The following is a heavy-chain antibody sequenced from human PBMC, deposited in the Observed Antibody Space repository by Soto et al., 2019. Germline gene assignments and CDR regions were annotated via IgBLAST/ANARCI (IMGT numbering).Heavy chain of an antibody. J-gene: IGHJ6*02. Sequence: ASVKVSCKASGGTFSSYAISWVRQAPGQGLEWMGGIIPIFGTANYAQKFQGRVTITADKSTSTAYMELSSLRSEDTAVYYCATLITMVRGVITDDYYYGMDVWGQGTTVTVSS. CDR3: ATLITMVRGVITDDYYYGMDV. D-gene: IGHD3-10*01. CDR1: GGTFSSYA. CDR2: IIPIFGTA. V-gene: IGHV1-69*06.